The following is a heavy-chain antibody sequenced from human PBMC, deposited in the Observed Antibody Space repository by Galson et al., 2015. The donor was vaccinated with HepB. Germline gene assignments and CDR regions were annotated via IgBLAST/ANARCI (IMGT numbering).Heavy chain of an antibody. D-gene: IGHD5-18*01. V-gene: IGHV4-59*08. CDR2: IYYSGST. J-gene: IGHJ3*02. CDR3: ARHLEVSSTYTYAYSDAFDI. Sequence: ETLSLTCTVSGGSISTHYWSWIRQPPGKGLEWIAYIYYSGSTNYNPSLKSRVTISVDTSQNQFSLKLSSVTAADTAVYYCARHLEVSSTYTYAYSDAFDIWGQGTMVTVSS. CDR1: GGSISTHY.